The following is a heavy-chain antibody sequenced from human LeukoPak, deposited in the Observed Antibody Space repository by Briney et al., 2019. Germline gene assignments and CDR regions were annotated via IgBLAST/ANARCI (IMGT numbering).Heavy chain of an antibody. V-gene: IGHV4-59*01. J-gene: IGHJ4*02. CDR3: ARDGSYYAY. D-gene: IGHD1-26*01. Sequence: SETLSLTCTVSGGSISNFYWTWIRQPPGKGLEWIGYISYSGTTSYNPSLKSRVTISLDTSKNQFSLKPSSVTAADTAVYYCARDGSYYAYWGQGTLVTVSS. CDR2: ISYSGTT. CDR1: GGSISNFY.